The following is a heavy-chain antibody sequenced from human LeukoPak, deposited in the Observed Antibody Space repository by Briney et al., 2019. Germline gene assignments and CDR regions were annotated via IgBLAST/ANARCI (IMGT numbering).Heavy chain of an antibody. CDR1: GYTLTELS. CDR3: ATALSRGYSYGYRPVFDY. V-gene: IGHV1-24*01. Sequence: GASVKVSCKVSGYTLTELSMHWVRQAPGKGLEWMGGFDPEDGETIYAQKFQGRVTMTEDTSTDTAYMELSSLRSEDTAVYYCATALSRGYSYGYRPVFDYWGQGTLVTVSS. D-gene: IGHD5-18*01. CDR2: FDPEDGET. J-gene: IGHJ4*02.